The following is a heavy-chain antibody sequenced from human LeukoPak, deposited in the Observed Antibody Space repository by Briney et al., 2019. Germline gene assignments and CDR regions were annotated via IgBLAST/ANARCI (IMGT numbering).Heavy chain of an antibody. D-gene: IGHD3-10*01. CDR3: AREAWFGELSFFDY. CDR2: IYYSGST. CDR1: GGSISSSSYY. J-gene: IGHJ4*02. V-gene: IGHV4-39*07. Sequence: SETLSLTCTVSGGSISSSSYYWGWIRQPPGKGLEWIGSIYYSGSTYYNPSLKSRVTISVDTSKNQFSLKLSSVTAADTAVYYCAREAWFGELSFFDYWGQGTLVTVSS.